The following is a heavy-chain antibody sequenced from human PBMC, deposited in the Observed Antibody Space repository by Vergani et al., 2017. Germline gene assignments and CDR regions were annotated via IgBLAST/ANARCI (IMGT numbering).Heavy chain of an antibody. CDR2: ISGSGGST. D-gene: IGHD2-2*01. Sequence: EVQLLESEGGLVQPGGSLRLSCAASGFTFSSYAMSWVRQAPGKGLEWVSAISGSGGSTYYADSVKGRFTISRDNSKITLYLQMNSLRAEDTAVYYCARVRRSRSSTSCFDYWGQGTLVTVSS. CDR1: GFTFSSYA. V-gene: IGHV3-23*01. J-gene: IGHJ4*02. CDR3: ARVRRSRSSTSCFDY.